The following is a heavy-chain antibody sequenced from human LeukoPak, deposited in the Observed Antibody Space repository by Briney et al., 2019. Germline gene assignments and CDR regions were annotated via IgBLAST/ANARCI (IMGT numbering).Heavy chain of an antibody. CDR1: GGSVSSGSYS. J-gene: IGHJ5*02. CDR2: IYYRGST. Sequence: SETLSLTRTVSGGSVSSGSYSWSWIRQPPGKGLEWIGYIYYRGSTNYNPSLKSRVTISVDTSKNQFSLKLRSVTAADTAVYYCANERGGWFDPWGQGTLVTVSS. V-gene: IGHV4-61*01. D-gene: IGHD3-10*01. CDR3: ANERGGWFDP.